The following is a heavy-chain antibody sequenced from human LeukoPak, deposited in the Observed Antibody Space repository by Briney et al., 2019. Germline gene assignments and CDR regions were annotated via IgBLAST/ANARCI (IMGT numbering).Heavy chain of an antibody. V-gene: IGHV4-34*01. D-gene: IGHD2/OR15-2a*01. CDR2: INHSGST. CDR3: ARGPPHGYCDSRGNFDY. CDR1: GGSFSGYY. J-gene: IGHJ4*02. Sequence: PSETLSLTCAVYGGSFSGYYWSWIRQPPGKGLEWIGEINHSGSTNYNPSLKSRVTISVDTSKNQFSLKLSSVTAADTAVYYCARGPPHGYCDSRGNFDYWGQGILVTVSS.